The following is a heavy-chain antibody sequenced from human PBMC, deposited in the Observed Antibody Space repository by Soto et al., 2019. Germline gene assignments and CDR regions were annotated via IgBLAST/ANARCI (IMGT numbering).Heavy chain of an antibody. V-gene: IGHV3-30*18. CDR2: ISYDGSNK. CDR1: GFTFSSYG. Sequence: GGSLRLSCAASGFTFSSYGMHWVRQAPGKGLEWVAVISYDGSNKYYADSVKGRFTISRDNSKNPLYLQMNSLRAEDTAVYYCAKDLLITELAFDYWGQGTLVTVSS. CDR3: AKDLLITELAFDY. J-gene: IGHJ4*02. D-gene: IGHD3-16*01.